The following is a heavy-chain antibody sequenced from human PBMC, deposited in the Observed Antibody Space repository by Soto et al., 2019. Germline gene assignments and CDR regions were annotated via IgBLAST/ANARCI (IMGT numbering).Heavy chain of an antibody. V-gene: IGHV1-69*12. CDR1: GGTFSSYA. D-gene: IGHD3-22*01. CDR2: IIPIFGTA. Sequence: QVQLVQSGAEVKKPGSSVKVSCKASGGTFSSYAISWVRQAPGQGLEWMGGIIPIFGTANYAQKFQGRVTITAAESTSTAYMELSSLRSEDTAVYYCARGSAYDSSGYYYSWFDPWGQGTLVTVSS. J-gene: IGHJ5*02. CDR3: ARGSAYDSSGYYYSWFDP.